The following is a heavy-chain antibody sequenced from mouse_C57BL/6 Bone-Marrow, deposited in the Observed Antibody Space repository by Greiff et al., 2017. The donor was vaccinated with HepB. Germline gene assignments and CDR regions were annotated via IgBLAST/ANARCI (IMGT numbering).Heavy chain of an antibody. CDR2: IHPNSGST. CDR3: ARSGDYDGWFAY. V-gene: IGHV1-64*01. Sequence: VQLQQPGAELVKPGASVKLSCKASGYTFSSYWMHCVKQRPGQGLEWIGMIHPNSGSTNYNEKFKSKATLTVDKSSSTAYMQLSSLTSEDSAVYYCARSGDYDGWFAYWGQGTLVTVSA. D-gene: IGHD2-4*01. CDR1: GYTFSSYW. J-gene: IGHJ3*01.